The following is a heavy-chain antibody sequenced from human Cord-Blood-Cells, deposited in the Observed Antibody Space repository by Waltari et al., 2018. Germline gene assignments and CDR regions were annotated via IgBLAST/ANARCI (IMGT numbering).Heavy chain of an antibody. CDR2: MYYSGST. D-gene: IGHD3-3*01. J-gene: IGHJ4*02. CDR1: GGSISSSSYY. Sequence: QLQLQESGPGLVKPSETLSLTCTVSGGSISSSSYYWGWIRQPPGKGLEWIGSMYYSGSTSYNPSLKSRATISVDTSKNQFSLKLSSVTAADTAVYYCARHVYDFWSGYYFDYWGQGTLVTVSS. CDR3: ARHVYDFWSGYYFDY. V-gene: IGHV4-39*01.